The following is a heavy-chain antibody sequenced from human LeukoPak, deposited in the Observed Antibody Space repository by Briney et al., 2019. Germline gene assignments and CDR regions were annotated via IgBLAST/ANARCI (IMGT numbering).Heavy chain of an antibody. Sequence: SETLSLTCAVSGYSISSGYYWGWIRQPPGKGLEWIGSIYHSGSTYYNSSPKSRVTISVDTSKNQFSLKLSSVTAADTAVYYCARDFVWGCSGGSCYPGYFDYRGQGTLVTVSS. J-gene: IGHJ4*02. V-gene: IGHV4-38-2*02. CDR3: ARDFVWGCSGGSCYPGYFDY. CDR1: GYSISSGYY. D-gene: IGHD2-15*01. CDR2: IYHSGST.